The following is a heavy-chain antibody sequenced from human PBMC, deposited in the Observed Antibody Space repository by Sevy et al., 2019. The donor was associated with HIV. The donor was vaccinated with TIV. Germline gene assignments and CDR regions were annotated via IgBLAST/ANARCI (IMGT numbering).Heavy chain of an antibody. CDR1: GFTFSSYS. V-gene: IGHV3-21*01. CDR2: ISSTSNYI. J-gene: IGHJ6*02. CDR3: ARAGGSTDGGMDV. D-gene: IGHD3-16*01. Sequence: GGSLRLSCAASGFTFSSYSMNWVRQAPGKGLEWVSSISSTSNYIYYGDSVKGRYTTSRDNAKNSLQLQMSSPRAEDTAVYYCARAGGSTDGGMDVWGQGTTVTVSS.